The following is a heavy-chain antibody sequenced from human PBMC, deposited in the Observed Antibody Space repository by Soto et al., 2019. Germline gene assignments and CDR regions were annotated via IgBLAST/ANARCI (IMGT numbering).Heavy chain of an antibody. D-gene: IGHD1-1*01. CDR3: ARQVAGTTVHYYYGMDV. V-gene: IGHV5-51*01. CDR1: GYSFTSYW. Sequence: PGESLKISCKGSGYSFTSYWIGWVRQMPGKGLEWMGIIYPGDSDTRYSPSFQGQVTISADKSISTAYLQWSSLKASDTAMYYCARQVAGTTVHYYYGMDVWGQGTTVTVSS. J-gene: IGHJ6*02. CDR2: IYPGDSDT.